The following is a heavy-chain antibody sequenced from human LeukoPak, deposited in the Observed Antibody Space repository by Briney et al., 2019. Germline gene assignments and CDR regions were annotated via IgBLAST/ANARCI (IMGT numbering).Heavy chain of an antibody. CDR1: GGSFSGYY. J-gene: IGHJ4*02. Sequence: SETLSLTCAVYGGSFSGYYWSWIRQSPGKGLEWIGETYHSGSTNYNSSLKSRVTISLDTSKNQFSLKLSSVTAADTAVYYCARDRYYYDSSGFYWGQGTLVTVSS. CDR3: ARDRYYYDSSGFY. CDR2: TYHSGST. V-gene: IGHV4-34*01. D-gene: IGHD3-22*01.